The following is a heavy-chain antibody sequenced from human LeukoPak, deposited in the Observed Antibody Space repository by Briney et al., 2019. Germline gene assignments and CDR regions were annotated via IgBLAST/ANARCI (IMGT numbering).Heavy chain of an antibody. V-gene: IGHV1-2*02. J-gene: IGHJ4*02. CDR2: VNPNSGDT. CDR1: GYTFTGYY. CDR3: ARDQAYCGGDCPSSPDY. Sequence: GASVKVSCKASGYTFTGYYLHWVRQAPGQGLEWMGCVNPNSGDTNYAQKFQGSVTMTRDTSISTVYMELSSLRSEDTAVYYCARDQAYCGGDCPSSPDYWGQGTLVTVSS. D-gene: IGHD2-21*02.